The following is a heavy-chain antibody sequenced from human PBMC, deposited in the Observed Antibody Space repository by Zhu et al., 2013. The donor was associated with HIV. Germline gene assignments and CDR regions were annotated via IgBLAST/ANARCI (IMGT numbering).Heavy chain of an antibody. Sequence: QVQLVQSGAEVKKPGSSVKVSCKASGGTFSSYAISWVRQAPGQGLEWMGGIIPIFGTVNYAQKFQGRATITADKSTNTAYMELSSLGSEDTAVYYCAKDARLNYDILEGGMDVWGQGDHGHRSP. CDR1: GGTFSSYA. V-gene: IGHV1-69*06. J-gene: IGHJ6*02. CDR2: IIPIFGTV. D-gene: IGHD3-9*01. CDR3: AKDARLNYDILEGGMDV.